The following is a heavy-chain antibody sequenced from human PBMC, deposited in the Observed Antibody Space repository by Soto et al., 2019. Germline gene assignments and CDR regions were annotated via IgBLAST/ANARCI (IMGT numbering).Heavy chain of an antibody. J-gene: IGHJ4*02. CDR2: IYYSGST. V-gene: IGHV4-39*01. CDR1: GDSISSSSYY. D-gene: IGHD3-3*01. CDR3: ARFTIFGVVIFYFDY. Sequence: QLQLQESGPGLVKPSETLSLTCTVSGDSISSSSYYWGWIRQPPGKGLEWIGSIYYSGSTYYNPSLKSRVTISVDTSKNQFSLKLSSVTAADTAVYYCARFTIFGVVIFYFDYWCQGTLVTVSS.